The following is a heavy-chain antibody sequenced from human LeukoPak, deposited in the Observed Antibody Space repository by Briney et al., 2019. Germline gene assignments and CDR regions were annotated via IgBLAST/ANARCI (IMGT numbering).Heavy chain of an antibody. CDR2: INPNSGGT. V-gene: IGHV1-2*02. J-gene: IGHJ5*02. D-gene: IGHD3-10*01. Sequence: ASVKVSCKASGYTFTDYYIHWVRQAPGQGLEWMGWINPNSGGTNYARKFQGRVTMTRDTSISTAYMELSRLRSDDTAVYYCARDWGLTMVRGVIKYWFDPWGQGTLVTVSS. CDR3: ARDWGLTMVRGVIKYWFDP. CDR1: GYTFTDYY.